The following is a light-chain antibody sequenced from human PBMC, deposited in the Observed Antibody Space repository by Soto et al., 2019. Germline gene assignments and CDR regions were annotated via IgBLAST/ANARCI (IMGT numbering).Light chain of an antibody. CDR3: HQYHSSPWT. J-gene: IGKJ1*01. CDR2: WAS. V-gene: IGKV4-1*01. CDR1: QSVFSSSNSKNY. Sequence: DIVMTQSPDSPAVSLGERATINCKSSQSVFSSSNSKNYLAWYQQKPGQPPKLLIYWASTRESGVPDRFSGSGSGTDFSLTITSLQAEDVAVYYCHQYHSSPWTFGQGTKVEIK.